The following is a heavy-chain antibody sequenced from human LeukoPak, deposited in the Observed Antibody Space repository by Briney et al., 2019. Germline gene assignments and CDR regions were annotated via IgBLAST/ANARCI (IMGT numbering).Heavy chain of an antibody. D-gene: IGHD5-18*01. V-gene: IGHV3-53*01. Sequence: SGGSLTLSCAASGFTLSSTYMNWVRQAPGKGLEWVSVIYSGGSTNYADSVKGRFTISRDNSKNTLYLQMNSLRAEDTAVYYCIYGYTLDFWGQGTLVTVSS. CDR2: IYSGGST. CDR3: IYGYTLDF. J-gene: IGHJ4*02. CDR1: GFTLSSTY.